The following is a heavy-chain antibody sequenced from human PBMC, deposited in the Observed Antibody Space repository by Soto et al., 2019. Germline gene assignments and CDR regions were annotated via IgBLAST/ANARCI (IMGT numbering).Heavy chain of an antibody. J-gene: IGHJ1*01. CDR1: GFTFSSYA. CDR3: AKWNGRTPNGYFQH. V-gene: IGHV3-23*01. D-gene: IGHD1-1*01. Sequence: VGSLRLSCAASGFTFSSYAMSWVRQAPGKGLEWVSAISGSGGSTYYADSVKGRFTISRDNSKNTLYLQMNSLRAEDTAVYYCAKWNGRTPNGYFQHWGQGTLVTVSS. CDR2: ISGSGGST.